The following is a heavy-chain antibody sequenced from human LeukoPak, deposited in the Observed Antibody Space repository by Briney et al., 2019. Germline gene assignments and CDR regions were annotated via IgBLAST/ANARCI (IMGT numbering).Heavy chain of an antibody. Sequence: PGRSLRLSCAASGFTFSSYGMHWVRQAPGKGLEWVAVISYDGSNKYYADSVEGRFTISRDNSKNTLYLQMNSLRAEDTAVYYCAKDGGYGDSLNPGEYYGMDVWGQGTTVTVSS. D-gene: IGHD4-17*01. V-gene: IGHV3-30*18. J-gene: IGHJ6*02. CDR3: AKDGGYGDSLNPGEYYGMDV. CDR1: GFTFSSYG. CDR2: ISYDGSNK.